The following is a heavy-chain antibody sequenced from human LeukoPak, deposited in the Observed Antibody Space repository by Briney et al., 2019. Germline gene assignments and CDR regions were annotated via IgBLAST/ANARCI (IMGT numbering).Heavy chain of an antibody. CDR2: IIPIFGTA. CDR3: ARADCSSTSCPPIRDAFDI. CDR1: GGTFSSYA. Sequence: GASVKVSCKASGGTFSSYAISWVRQAPGQGLEWMGGIIPIFGTANYAQKFQGRVTITADESTSIAYMELSSLRSEDTAVYYCARADCSSTSCPPIRDAFDIWGQGTMVTVSS. V-gene: IGHV1-69*13. J-gene: IGHJ3*02. D-gene: IGHD2-2*01.